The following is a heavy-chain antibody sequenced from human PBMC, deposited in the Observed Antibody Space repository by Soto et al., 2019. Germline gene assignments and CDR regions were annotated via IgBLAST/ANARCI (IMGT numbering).Heavy chain of an antibody. Sequence: ASVKVSCKASGYTFTSYAMHWVRQAPGQRLEWMGWINAGNGNTKYSQKFQGRVTITRDTSASTAYMELSSLGSEDTAVYYCASDQSEVYYYYGMDVWGQGTTVTVSS. CDR1: GYTFTSYA. CDR2: INAGNGNT. CDR3: ASDQSEVYYYYGMDV. V-gene: IGHV1-3*01. J-gene: IGHJ6*02.